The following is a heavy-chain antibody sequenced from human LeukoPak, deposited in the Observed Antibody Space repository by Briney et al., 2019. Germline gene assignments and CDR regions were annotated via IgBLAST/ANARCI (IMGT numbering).Heavy chain of an antibody. CDR3: AKDRIAAAGIISVLRYYYYYYGMDV. J-gene: IGHJ6*02. D-gene: IGHD6-13*01. CDR1: GYTLTELS. V-gene: IGHV1-24*01. CDR2: FDPEDGET. Sequence: GASVKVSCKVSGYTLTELSMHWVRQAPGKGLEWMGGFDPEDGETIYAQRFQGRVTMTEDTSTDTAYMELSSLRSEDTAVYYCAKDRIAAAGIISVLRYYYYYYGMDVWGQGTTVTVSS.